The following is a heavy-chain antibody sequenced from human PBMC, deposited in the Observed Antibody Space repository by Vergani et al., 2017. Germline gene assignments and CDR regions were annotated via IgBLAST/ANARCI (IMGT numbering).Heavy chain of an antibody. CDR2: ISGSGGST. D-gene: IGHD6-19*01. V-gene: IGHV3-23*01. CDR3: ARDLFGYSSGWETFDY. J-gene: IGHJ4*02. CDR1: GFTFSSYA. Sequence: EVQLLESGGGLVQPGGSLRLSCAASGFTFSSYAMSWVRQAPGKGLEWVSAISGSGGSTYYADSVKGRFTISRDNSKTTLYLQMNSLRAEDTAVYYCARDLFGYSSGWETFDYWGQGTLVTVSS.